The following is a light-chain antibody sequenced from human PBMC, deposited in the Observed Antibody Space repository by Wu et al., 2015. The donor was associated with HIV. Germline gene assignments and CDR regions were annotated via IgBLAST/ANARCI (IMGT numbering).Light chain of an antibody. V-gene: IGKV3-11*01. Sequence: EIVLTQSPVTLSLSPGERASLSCRASQAIGYFLAWYQQKPGQPPRLLIYDASNRATGIPTRFSGTGSGTHFTLTISSMQSEDFAVYYCQQYINWPPLTFGRRYQGGDQT. J-gene: IGKJ4*01. CDR3: QQYINWPPLT. CDR2: DAS. CDR1: QAIGYF.